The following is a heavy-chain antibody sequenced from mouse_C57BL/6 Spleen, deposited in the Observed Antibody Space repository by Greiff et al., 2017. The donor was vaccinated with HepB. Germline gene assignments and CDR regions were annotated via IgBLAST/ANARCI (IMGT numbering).Heavy chain of an antibody. V-gene: IGHV1-59*01. J-gene: IGHJ4*01. D-gene: IGHD2-4*01. CDR1: GYTFTSYW. CDR3: ARSGDYDDDGYAMDY. Sequence: QVQLQQPGAELVRPGTSVKLSCKASGYTFTSYWMHWVKQRPGQGLEWIGVIDPSDSYTNYNQKFKGKATLTVDTSSSTAYMQLSSLTSEDSAVYYCARSGDYDDDGYAMDYWGQGTSVTVSS. CDR2: IDPSDSYT.